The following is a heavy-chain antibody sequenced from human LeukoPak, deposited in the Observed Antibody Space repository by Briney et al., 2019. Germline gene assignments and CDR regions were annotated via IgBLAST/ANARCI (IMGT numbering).Heavy chain of an antibody. CDR2: ISPSGDRT. CDR1: GYSFINHY. V-gene: IGHV1-46*01. D-gene: IGHD3-16*01. CDR3: ARDNSAGDYAWWFDP. Sequence: ASVKGSCKGSGYSFINHYMHRVRQAPGQGLEWLGLISPSGDRTWYAQKFQGKFTMTRDMSTSTDYMELSSLRSEDTAVYYCARDNSAGDYAWWFDPWGQGTLVTASS. J-gene: IGHJ5*02.